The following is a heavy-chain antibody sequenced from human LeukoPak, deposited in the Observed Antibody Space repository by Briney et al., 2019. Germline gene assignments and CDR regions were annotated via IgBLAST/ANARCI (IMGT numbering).Heavy chain of an antibody. CDR2: IKQDGSEK. V-gene: IGHV3-7*01. Sequence: GGSLRLSCAASGFTFSNYWMSWVRQAPGKGLEWVANIKQDGSEKNYVDSVKGRFTISRDNAKNPVYLQMNSLRAEDTAVYYCARDSDDFWSGYWDYYYYTMDVWGEGTTVTVSS. CDR3: ARDSDDFWSGYWDYYYYTMDV. D-gene: IGHD3-3*01. J-gene: IGHJ6*04. CDR1: GFTFSNYW.